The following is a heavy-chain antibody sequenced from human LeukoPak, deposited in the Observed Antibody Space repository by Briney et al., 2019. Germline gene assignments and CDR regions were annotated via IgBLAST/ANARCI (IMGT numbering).Heavy chain of an antibody. D-gene: IGHD5/OR15-5a*01. CDR1: CRTFSIYA. V-gene: IGHV1-69*01. Sequence: SVKVSCKACCRTFSIYALIWVRQAPGQGLEWMGGIIPISGTPSYAQKFQGRVTLTADEFSGTAYMELTSLRSGDTGVYYCARAPVSVPTYLGPWGQGTLVTVSS. J-gene: IGHJ5*02. CDR3: ARAPVSVPTYLGP. CDR2: IIPISGTP.